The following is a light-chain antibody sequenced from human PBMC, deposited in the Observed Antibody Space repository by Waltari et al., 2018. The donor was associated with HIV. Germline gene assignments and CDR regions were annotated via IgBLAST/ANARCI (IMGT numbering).Light chain of an antibody. Sequence: QSALTQPPSVSASPGQSVTISCTGTSSDVGTYNRVSWYLQPPGTAPRIIIYEVKNRPSGVPARCSGSKSGNTASLTISGLQAEDEADYYCSSYRTNNTIVFGTGTKVTVL. V-gene: IGLV2-18*02. J-gene: IGLJ1*01. CDR2: EVK. CDR3: SSYRTNNTIV. CDR1: SSDVGTYNR.